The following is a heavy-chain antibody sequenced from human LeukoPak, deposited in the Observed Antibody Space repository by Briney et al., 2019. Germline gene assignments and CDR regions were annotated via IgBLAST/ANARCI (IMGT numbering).Heavy chain of an antibody. V-gene: IGHV3-23*01. CDR3: AKYPTTVTTGYYYYYYMDV. J-gene: IGHJ6*03. D-gene: IGHD4-17*01. CDR1: GFTFSDYA. Sequence: GGSLRLSCAGSGFTFSDYAMSWVRQAPGKGLEWVSAIGSRGVSAYYADSVKGRFSISRDNSKNTVYLQMNSLRAEDTAVYYCAKYPTTVTTGYYYYYYMDVWGKGTTVTISS. CDR2: IGSRGVSA.